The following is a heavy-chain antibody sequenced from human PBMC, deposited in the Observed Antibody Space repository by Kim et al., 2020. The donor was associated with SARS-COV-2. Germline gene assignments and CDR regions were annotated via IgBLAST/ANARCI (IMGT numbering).Heavy chain of an antibody. CDR3: ARGQGSITMIVVVVGEVDY. CDR1: GGSISSGGYY. CDR2: ICYSGSS. Sequence: SETLSLTCTVSGGSISSGGYYWSWIRQHPGKGLEWIGYICYSGSSYYNPSLKSRVTISVDTSKNQFSLKLSSVTAADTAVYYCARGQGSITMIVVVVGEVDYWGRATLSTVSS. V-gene: IGHV4-31*03. D-gene: IGHD3-22*01. J-gene: IGHJ4*02.